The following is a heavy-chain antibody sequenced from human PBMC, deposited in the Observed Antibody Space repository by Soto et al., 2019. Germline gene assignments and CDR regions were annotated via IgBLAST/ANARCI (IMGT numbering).Heavy chain of an antibody. CDR2: ISGSGFKK. D-gene: IGHD1-26*01. V-gene: IGHV3-23*01. CDR3: AKNQGVELVPLATVDWFDP. CDR1: GFTVSSHA. J-gene: IGHJ5*02. Sequence: PGWSLRLSCAPSGFTVSSHAMSWVRQAPGKGLEWISSISGSGFKKYYADSVKGRFTISRDNSKSTVYLELNNLSAEDTAVYHCAKNQGVELVPLATVDWFDPWGQGSVVTVSS.